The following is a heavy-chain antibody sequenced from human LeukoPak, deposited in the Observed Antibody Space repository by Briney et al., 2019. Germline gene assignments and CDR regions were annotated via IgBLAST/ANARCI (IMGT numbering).Heavy chain of an antibody. CDR2: INPNSGGT. D-gene: IGHD3-3*01. CDR1: GYTFTGYY. V-gene: IGHV1-2*06. J-gene: IGHJ4*02. CDR3: ARCDFWSGYYSGDYFDY. Sequence: ASVKVSCTASGYTFTGYYMHWVRQAPGQGLEWMGRINPNSGGTNYAQKFQGRVTMTRDTSISTAYMELSRLRSDDTAVYYCARCDFWSGYYSGDYFDYWGQGTLVTVSS.